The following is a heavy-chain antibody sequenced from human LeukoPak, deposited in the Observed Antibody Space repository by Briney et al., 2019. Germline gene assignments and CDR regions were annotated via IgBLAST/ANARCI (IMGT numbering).Heavy chain of an antibody. D-gene: IGHD6-13*01. Sequence: ASVKVSCKASGYTFNSYGISWVRQAPGQGLEWMGWVSAYNGHTNYAQKFQGRVTMTTDTSTSTAYMELRSLRSDDTAVYYCARLERGYSSSWYGGDYYYYMDVWGKGTTVTVSS. V-gene: IGHV1-18*01. CDR2: VSAYNGHT. J-gene: IGHJ6*03. CDR3: ARLERGYSSSWYGGDYYYYMDV. CDR1: GYTFNSYG.